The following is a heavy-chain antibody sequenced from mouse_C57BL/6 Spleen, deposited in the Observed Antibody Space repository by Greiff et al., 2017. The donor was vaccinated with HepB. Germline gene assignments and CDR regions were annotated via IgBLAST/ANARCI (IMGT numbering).Heavy chain of an antibody. CDR1: GYTFTDYH. CDR3: ARGGPYYYGSSYVAY. Sequence: VQLQQSGPELVKPGASVKMSCKASGYTFTDYHMHWVKQSHGKSLEWIGYINPNNGGTSYNQKFKGKATLTVNKSSSTAYMELRSLTSEDSAVYYCARGGPYYYGSSYVAYWGQGTLVTVSA. D-gene: IGHD1-1*01. CDR2: INPNNGGT. V-gene: IGHV1-22*01. J-gene: IGHJ3*01.